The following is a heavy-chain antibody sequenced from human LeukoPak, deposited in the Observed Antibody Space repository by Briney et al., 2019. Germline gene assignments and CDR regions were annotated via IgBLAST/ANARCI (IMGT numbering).Heavy chain of an antibody. D-gene: IGHD2-2*01. CDR2: ISSSGSTI. Sequence: GGSLRLPCAASGFTFSDYYMSWIRQAPGKGLEWVSYISSSGSTIYYADSVKGRFTISRDNAKNSLYLQMNSLRAEDTAVYYCARGVVPAVDYFDYWGQGTLVTVSS. CDR1: GFTFSDYY. V-gene: IGHV3-11*01. J-gene: IGHJ4*02. CDR3: ARGVVPAVDYFDY.